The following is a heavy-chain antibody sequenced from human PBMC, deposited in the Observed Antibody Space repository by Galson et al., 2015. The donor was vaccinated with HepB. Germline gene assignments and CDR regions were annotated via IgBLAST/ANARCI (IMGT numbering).Heavy chain of an antibody. Sequence: SVKVSCKASGYILSDFAIHWVRQAPGQSLEWLGWVNPDNRRRKYSQRFQDRVTLIWDTSASAAYMELGSLTSEDTAVYYCARMGATIRNLQYDYWGQGSLVTVSS. D-gene: IGHD3-3*02. CDR3: ARMGATIRNLQYDY. J-gene: IGHJ4*02. CDR1: GYILSDFA. V-gene: IGHV1-3*01. CDR2: VNPDNRRR.